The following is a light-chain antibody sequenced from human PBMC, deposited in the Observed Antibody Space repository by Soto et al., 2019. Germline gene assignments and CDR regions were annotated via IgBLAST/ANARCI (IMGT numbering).Light chain of an antibody. J-gene: IGKJ2*01. CDR3: QQSYSNPYV. Sequence: DIQMTQSPSYLSASVGDRVTITCRASQSISTYVNWYQQKPGKAPQLLIHAASSLQGGVPSRFSGSGSGTDFTLTISSLHPEEFATDHWQQSYSNPYVFGQATKLEIE. CDR2: AAS. CDR1: QSISTY. V-gene: IGKV1-39*01.